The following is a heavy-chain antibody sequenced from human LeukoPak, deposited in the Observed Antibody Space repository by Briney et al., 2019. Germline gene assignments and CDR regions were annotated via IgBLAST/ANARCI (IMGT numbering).Heavy chain of an antibody. Sequence: ASVKVSCKASGGTFSSYAINWVRQATGQGLEWMGWMNPNSGNTGYAQKFQGRVTMARNTSISTAYMELSSLRSEDTAVYYCARGGGDDAFDIWGQGTMVTVSS. D-gene: IGHD1-26*01. CDR3: ARGGGDDAFDI. J-gene: IGHJ3*02. V-gene: IGHV1-8*02. CDR2: MNPNSGNT. CDR1: GGTFSSYA.